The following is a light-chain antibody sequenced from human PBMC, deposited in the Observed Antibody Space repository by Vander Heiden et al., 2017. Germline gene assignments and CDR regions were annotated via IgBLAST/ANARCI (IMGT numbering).Light chain of an antibody. CDR3: QQYGSSPQT. Sequence: EIVLPQSPVTLSSAPGERATLSCRASQHISSSYLAWYQQKPGQAPRLLTYGASSRATGIPERFSGSGSGTDFTLTISRLEPEDVAVYYCQQYGSSPQTFGQGTKVEIK. CDR2: GAS. CDR1: QHISSSY. J-gene: IGKJ1*01. V-gene: IGKV3-20*01.